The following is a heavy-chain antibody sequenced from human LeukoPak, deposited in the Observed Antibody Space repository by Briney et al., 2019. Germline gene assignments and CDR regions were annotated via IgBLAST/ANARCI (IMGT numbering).Heavy chain of an antibody. CDR2: ISYDGSNK. D-gene: IGHD6-19*01. Sequence: GGSLRLSCAASGFTFSSYAMHWVRQAPGKGLEWVAVISYDGSNKYYADSVKGRFTISRDNSKNTLYLQMNSLRAEDTAVYYCARGGAYSSEMPKYWGQGTLVTVSS. CDR3: ARGGAYSSEMPKY. V-gene: IGHV3-30-3*01. CDR1: GFTFSSYA. J-gene: IGHJ4*02.